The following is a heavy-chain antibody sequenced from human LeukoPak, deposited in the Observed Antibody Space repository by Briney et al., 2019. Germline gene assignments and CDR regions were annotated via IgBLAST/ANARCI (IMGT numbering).Heavy chain of an antibody. J-gene: IGHJ4*02. CDR1: GYTFTGCY. Sequence: ASVKVSCKASGYTFTGCYMHWVRQAPGQGLEWMGWINPNSGGTNYAQKFQGRVTMTRDTSISTAYMELSRLTSDDTAVYYCAKEVHYYDSSDYFPLGYWGQGTLITVSS. CDR2: INPNSGGT. D-gene: IGHD3-22*01. V-gene: IGHV1-2*02. CDR3: AKEVHYYDSSDYFPLGY.